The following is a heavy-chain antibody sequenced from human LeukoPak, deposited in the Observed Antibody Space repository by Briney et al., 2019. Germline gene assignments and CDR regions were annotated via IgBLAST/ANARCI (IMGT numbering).Heavy chain of an antibody. V-gene: IGHV3-7*01. J-gene: IGHJ4*02. CDR2: INQDGSEK. CDR3: ASRSSVAASGPG. CDR1: GFTFSCYW. Sequence: TGGSLRLSCAASGFTFSCYWMSWVRQAPGKGLEWVANINQDGSEKYYVDSVKGRAISRDNAKNSLYLQMSSLRAEDTALYYCASRSSVAASGPGWGQGTLVTVSS. D-gene: IGHD2-15*01.